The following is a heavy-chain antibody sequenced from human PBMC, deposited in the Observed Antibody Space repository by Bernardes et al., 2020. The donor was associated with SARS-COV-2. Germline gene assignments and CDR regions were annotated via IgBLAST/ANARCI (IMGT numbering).Heavy chain of an antibody. D-gene: IGHD3-10*01. CDR1: GFTVSSYA. CDR2: ISGSGGST. CDR3: SKVVRAITMVRGVIITNFDY. V-gene: IGHV3-23*01. J-gene: IGHJ4*02. Sequence: GQHVTGSGAVSGFTVSSYAMSWVGQAPGKGLEWVPAISGSGGSTYYADSVNCRFTISRANSKNTLYLQMNSLRAEDTAVYYCSKVVRAITMVRGVIITNFDYWGQGTLVTVSS.